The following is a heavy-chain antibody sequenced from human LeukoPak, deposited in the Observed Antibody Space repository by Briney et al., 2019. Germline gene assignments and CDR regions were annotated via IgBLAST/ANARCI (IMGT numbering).Heavy chain of an antibody. D-gene: IGHD3-10*01. V-gene: IGHV3-11*01. CDR1: GFTFSEYS. Sequence: GGSLRLSCAASGFTFSEYSMTWICQAPGKGLEWVSYISSSGSTIYYADSVKGRFTITRDNDKNSLYLQMNSLRAEDTAVYYCAGATYYYGSGSYYSGDYWGQGTLVTVSS. CDR2: ISSSGSTI. CDR3: AGATYYYGSGSYYSGDY. J-gene: IGHJ4*02.